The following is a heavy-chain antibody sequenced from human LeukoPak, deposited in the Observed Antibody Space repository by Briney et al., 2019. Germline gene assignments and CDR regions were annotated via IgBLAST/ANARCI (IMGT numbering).Heavy chain of an antibody. V-gene: IGHV4-59*08. CDR2: IYYSGTT. D-gene: IGHD2-15*01. Sequence: PSETLSLTCTISGGSISSYYWSWIRQPPGKGLEWIGYIYYSGTTNYNPSLKSRVTISVDTSKNQFSLKLSSVTAADTAVYYCARHRAGYCSGGSCYRPYYFDYWGQGTLVTVSS. J-gene: IGHJ4*02. CDR1: GGSISSYY. CDR3: ARHRAGYCSGGSCYRPYYFDY.